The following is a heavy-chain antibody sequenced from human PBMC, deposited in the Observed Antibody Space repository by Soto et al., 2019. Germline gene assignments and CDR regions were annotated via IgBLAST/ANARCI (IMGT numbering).Heavy chain of an antibody. D-gene: IGHD3-3*01. CDR2: ISYDGSNK. J-gene: IGHJ4*02. CDR3: AIDERDLRFLESSYYFDF. V-gene: IGHV3-30-3*01. CDR1: GFTFSNYA. Sequence: QVQLVESGGGVVQPGRSLRLSCAPSGFTFSNYAMHWVRQAPGKGLEWVAVISYDGSNKYYADSVKGRFTISRDNSKNTLDLQMTSLRAEDTAMYYYAIDERDLRFLESSYYFDFWGQGTLVTVSS.